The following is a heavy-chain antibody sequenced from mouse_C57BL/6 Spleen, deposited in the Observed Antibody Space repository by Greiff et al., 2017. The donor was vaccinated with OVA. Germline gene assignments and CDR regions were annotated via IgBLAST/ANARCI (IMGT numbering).Heavy chain of an antibody. Sequence: QVQLKQSGAELVRPGASVTLSCKASGYTFTDYEMHWVKQTPVHGLEWIGAIDPETGGTAYNQKFKGKAILTADKSSSTAYMELRSLTSEDSAVYYCTREGMVTTPSYYFDYWGQGTTLTVSS. CDR3: TREGMVTTPSYYFDY. D-gene: IGHD2-2*01. V-gene: IGHV1-15*01. CDR2: IDPETGGT. J-gene: IGHJ2*01. CDR1: GYTFTDYE.